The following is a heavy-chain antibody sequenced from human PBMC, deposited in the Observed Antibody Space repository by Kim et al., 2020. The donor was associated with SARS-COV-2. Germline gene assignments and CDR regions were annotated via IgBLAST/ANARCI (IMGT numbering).Heavy chain of an antibody. CDR3: AFGKHQLGKFDY. CDR2: IDGSSRYV. CDR1: GFTFSSFT. D-gene: IGHD6-13*01. Sequence: GGPLRLSCAASGFTFSSFTMNWVRQAPGKGLEWASSIDGSSRYVFYADPVKGRFSIPRDNAQNSLYLLMNSLRADDSAASYCAFGKHQLGKFDYWGQGT. V-gene: IGHV3-21*01. J-gene: IGHJ4*02.